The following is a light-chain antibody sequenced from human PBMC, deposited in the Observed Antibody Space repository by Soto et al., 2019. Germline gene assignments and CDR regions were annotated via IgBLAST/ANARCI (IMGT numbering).Light chain of an antibody. Sequence: QSALTQAASVSGSPGQSITISCAGTSSDVGGYTYVSWYQQHPGKAPKLMIYDVSNRPSGVSNRFSGSKSGNTASLTISGRQPEDEADYYCTSYTSSRTPYVFGGGTKLTVL. CDR2: DVS. J-gene: IGLJ1*01. V-gene: IGLV2-14*01. CDR1: SSDVGGYTY. CDR3: TSYTSSRTPYV.